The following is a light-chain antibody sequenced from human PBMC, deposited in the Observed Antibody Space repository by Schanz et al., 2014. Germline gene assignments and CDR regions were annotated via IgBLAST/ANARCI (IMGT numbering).Light chain of an antibody. V-gene: IGKV3-20*01. CDR2: LSS. CDR3: QHYDSSPHT. CDR1: QVFSSNY. Sequence: EIVLTQSPATLSVSPGERVTLSCRASQVFSSNYLAWYQQKPGQAPRLLIYLSSSRATGIADRFSGRGSGTDFTLTISRLEPEDFAVYYCQHYDSSPHTFGGGTKVEIK. J-gene: IGKJ4*01.